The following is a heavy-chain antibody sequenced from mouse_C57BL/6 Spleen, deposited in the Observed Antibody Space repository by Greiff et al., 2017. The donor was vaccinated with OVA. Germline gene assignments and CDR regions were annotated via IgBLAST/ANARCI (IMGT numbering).Heavy chain of an antibody. J-gene: IGHJ2*01. CDR3: ARGGTTVVANCDY. D-gene: IGHD1-1*01. CDR1: GYTFTSYW. V-gene: IGHV1-50*01. Sequence: QVQLQQPGAELVKPGASVKLSCKASGYTFTSYWMQWVKQRPGQGLEWIGELDPSDSDPNYNQKFKGKATLTVDTSSSTAYMQLSSLTSEDSAVYYCARGGTTVVANCDYWGQGTTLTVSS. CDR2: LDPSDSDP.